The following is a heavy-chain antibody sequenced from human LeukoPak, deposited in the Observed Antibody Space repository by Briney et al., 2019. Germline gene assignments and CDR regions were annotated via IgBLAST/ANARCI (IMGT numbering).Heavy chain of an antibody. Sequence: GGSLRLSCAASGFTFSSYAMHWVRQAPGKGLEWVAVISYDGSNKYYADSVKGRFAISRDNSKNTLYLQMNSLRAEDTAVYYCANEGSYLDYDSSGYYLRDFDYWGQGTLVTVSS. CDR2: ISYDGSNK. CDR3: ANEGSYLDYDSSGYYLRDFDY. J-gene: IGHJ4*02. CDR1: GFTFSSYA. V-gene: IGHV3-30-3*02. D-gene: IGHD3-22*01.